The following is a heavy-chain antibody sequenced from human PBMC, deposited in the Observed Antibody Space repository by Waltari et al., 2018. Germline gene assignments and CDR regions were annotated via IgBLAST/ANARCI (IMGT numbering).Heavy chain of an antibody. CDR1: GGSFSGYY. CDR3: ASQNPLLWFGEDWYFDL. Sequence: QVQLQQWGAGLLKPSETLSLTCAVYGGSFSGYYWSWIRQPPGKGLEWIGEINHSVSTNYNPSLKSRVTISVATSKNQFSLKLSSVTAADTAVYYCASQNPLLWFGEDWYFDLWGRGTLVTVSS. V-gene: IGHV4-34*01. J-gene: IGHJ2*01. D-gene: IGHD3-10*01. CDR2: INHSVST.